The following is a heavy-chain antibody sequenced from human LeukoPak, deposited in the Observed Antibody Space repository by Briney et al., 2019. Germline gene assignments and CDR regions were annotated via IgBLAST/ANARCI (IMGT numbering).Heavy chain of an antibody. D-gene: IGHD3-16*02. CDR3: ARVCRLRGSYRPPINWFDP. CDR2: ISSSGSTI. CDR1: GFTFSDYY. J-gene: IGHJ5*02. Sequence: PGGSLRLSCAASGFTFSDYYMSWIRQAPGKGLEWVSYISSSGSTIYYADSVKGRFTISRDNAKNSLYLQMNSLRAEDTAVYYCARVCRLRGSYRPPINWFDPWGQGTLVTVSS. V-gene: IGHV3-11*04.